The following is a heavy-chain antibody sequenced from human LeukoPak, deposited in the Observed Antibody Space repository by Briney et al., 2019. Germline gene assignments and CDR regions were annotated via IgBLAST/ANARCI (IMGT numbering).Heavy chain of an antibody. J-gene: IGHJ5*02. Sequence: GGSLRLSCAASGFTFSSYSMNWVRQAPGKGLEWVSSISSSSSYIYYADSAKGRFTISRDNAKNSLYLQMNSLRAEDTAVYYCARGIVSSEWLVRNWFDPWGQGTLVTVSS. D-gene: IGHD6-19*01. CDR3: ARGIVSSEWLVRNWFDP. V-gene: IGHV3-21*01. CDR1: GFTFSSYS. CDR2: ISSSSSYI.